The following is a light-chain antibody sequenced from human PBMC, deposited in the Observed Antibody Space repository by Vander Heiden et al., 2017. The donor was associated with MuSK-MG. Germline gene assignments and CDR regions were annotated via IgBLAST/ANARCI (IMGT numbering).Light chain of an antibody. CDR3: HVWDGSSDHQGV. V-gene: IGLV3-21*04. J-gene: IGLJ2*01. CDR2: ADN. CDR1: NTGSKS. Sequence: SYVLTHSPAVSVAPGKTASITCGGDNTGSKSVHWYQPTPGQAPAAGNYADNDRPSGIPERFSGVNLGNTATLTIGGVDAGDEADYYCHVWDGSSDHQGVFGGGTKLAVL.